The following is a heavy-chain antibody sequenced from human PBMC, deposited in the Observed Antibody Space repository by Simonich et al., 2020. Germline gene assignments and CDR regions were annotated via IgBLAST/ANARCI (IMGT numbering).Heavy chain of an antibody. J-gene: IGHJ1*01. V-gene: IGHV1-2*07. CDR1: GYTFTGYY. CDR2: NNPNRCGT. Sequence: QVPLVQSGAEVKKPGASVKVSCKASGYTFTGYYLHWVRTAPGQGLEGNGGNNPNRCGTNYAHKFEGRVTRTRDTSISTAYMELSRLRSDDTAVYYCARSHIAAAGTGYFQHWGQGTLVTVSS. CDR3: ARSHIAAAGTGYFQH. D-gene: IGHD6-13*01.